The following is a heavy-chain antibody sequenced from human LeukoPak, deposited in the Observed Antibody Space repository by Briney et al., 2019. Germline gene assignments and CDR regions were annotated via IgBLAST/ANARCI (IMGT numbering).Heavy chain of an antibody. CDR1: GYTLTELS. CDR2: FGPEDGET. CDR3: ATDLKRIAALGY. D-gene: IGHD6-13*01. V-gene: IGHV1-24*01. J-gene: IGHJ4*02. Sequence: GASVKVSCKVSGYTLTELSMHWVRQAPGKGLEWMGGFGPEDGETIYARKFQGRVTMTEDTSTDTAYMELSSLRSEDTAVYYCATDLKRIAALGYWGQGTLVTVSS.